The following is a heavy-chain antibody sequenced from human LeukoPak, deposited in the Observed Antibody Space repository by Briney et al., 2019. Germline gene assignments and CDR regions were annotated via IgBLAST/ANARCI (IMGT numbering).Heavy chain of an antibody. Sequence: PSETLSLTRTVSGGSLSSYYWSWIRQPPGRGLEWIAYIYYSGTTSYNPSLKSRVTISVDTSKNQFSLNLSSVTAADTAVYYCARHDNVPLVRNGFDYWGQGTLVTVSS. V-gene: IGHV4-59*08. CDR2: IYYSGTT. D-gene: IGHD2-8*01. CDR1: GGSLSSYY. J-gene: IGHJ4*02. CDR3: ARHDNVPLVRNGFDY.